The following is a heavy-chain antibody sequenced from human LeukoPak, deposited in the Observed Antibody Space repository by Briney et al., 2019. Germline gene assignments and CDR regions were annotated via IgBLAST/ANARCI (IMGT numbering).Heavy chain of an antibody. D-gene: IGHD1-26*01. CDR2: IWYDGSNK. J-gene: IGHJ4*02. V-gene: IGHV3-33*01. CDR1: GFTFSSYG. CDR3: ERDPSDPLHSGSYQGLDY. Sequence: PGGSLRLSCAASGFTFSSYGMHWVRQAPGKGLEWVAVIWYDGSNKYYADSVKGRFTISRDNSKNTLYLQMNSLRAEDTAVYYCERDPSDPLHSGSYQGLDYWGQGTLVTVSS.